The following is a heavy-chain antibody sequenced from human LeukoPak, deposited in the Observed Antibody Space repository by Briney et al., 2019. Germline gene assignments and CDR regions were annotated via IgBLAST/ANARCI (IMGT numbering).Heavy chain of an antibody. D-gene: IGHD3-22*01. CDR2: IYYTGST. CDR3: AGSYFYDGNRYFDY. V-gene: IGHV4-59*08. J-gene: IGHJ4*02. CDR1: GGSITSYY. Sequence: SETLSLTCNVSGGSITSYYWNWIRQPPGKGLEWIGYIYYTGSTNSNPSLRSRVTMSLDTSKNQFSLKLSSVTATDTARYYCAGSYFYDGNRYFDYWGQGALVAVSS.